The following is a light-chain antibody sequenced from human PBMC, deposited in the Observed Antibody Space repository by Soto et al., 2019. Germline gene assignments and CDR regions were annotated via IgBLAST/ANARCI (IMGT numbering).Light chain of an antibody. Sequence: IVLAQSPATLSVSPGDRATLSCRASQSVRSYLAWYQQRPGQAPRLLIYGASTRATGVPARFSGSGSGTEFTLTISSLQSEDFAIYYCQQYNDWPPTRTFGQGTKVDIK. CDR2: GAS. CDR3: QQYNDWPPTRT. J-gene: IGKJ1*01. CDR1: QSVRSY. V-gene: IGKV3-15*01.